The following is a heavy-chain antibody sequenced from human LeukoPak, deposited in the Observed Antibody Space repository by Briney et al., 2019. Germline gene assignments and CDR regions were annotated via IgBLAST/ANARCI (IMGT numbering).Heavy chain of an antibody. V-gene: IGHV4-59*12. CDR1: GGSISSFY. CDR2: IYYSGST. J-gene: IGHJ4*02. Sequence: SETLSLTCTVSGGSISSFYWSWIRQPPGKELEWLGYIYYSGSTNYSPSLKSRVTISVDKSKNQFSLKLSSVTAADTAVYYCARVYSSGWYWDYWGQGTLVTVSS. CDR3: ARVYSSGWYWDY. D-gene: IGHD6-19*01.